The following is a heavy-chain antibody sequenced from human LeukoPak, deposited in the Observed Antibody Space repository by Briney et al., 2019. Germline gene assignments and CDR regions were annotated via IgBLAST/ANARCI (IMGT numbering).Heavy chain of an antibody. V-gene: IGHV1-3*01. J-gene: IGHJ4*02. CDR2: INGGNGNT. D-gene: IGHD6-6*01. Sequence: GASVKVSCKASGYTFITHGMHWVRQAPGQRLEWMGWINGGNGNTKYSQKFQGRVTITRDTSISTAYMELSRLRSDDTAVYYCARDLQLADDYWGQGTLVTVSS. CDR1: GYTFITHG. CDR3: ARDLQLADDY.